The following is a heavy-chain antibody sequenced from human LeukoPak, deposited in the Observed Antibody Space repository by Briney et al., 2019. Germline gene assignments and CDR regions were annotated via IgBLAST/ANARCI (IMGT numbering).Heavy chain of an antibody. CDR1: GFTFSSYT. V-gene: IGHV3-23*01. CDR2: ISSSGGTT. CDR3: AKDIDYGDYVVS. Sequence: RPGGSLRLSCAASGFTFSSYTMNWVRQAPGKGLEWVSAISSSGGTTYYADSVKGRFTISRDNSKNTLYLQMNSLRAEDTAVYYCAKDIDYGDYVVSWGQGTLVTVSS. D-gene: IGHD4-17*01. J-gene: IGHJ4*02.